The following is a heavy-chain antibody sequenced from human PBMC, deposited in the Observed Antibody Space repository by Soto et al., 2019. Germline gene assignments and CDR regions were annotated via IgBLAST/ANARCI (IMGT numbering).Heavy chain of an antibody. D-gene: IGHD3-16*01. CDR2: ISGSGST. V-gene: IGHV3-23*01. J-gene: IGHJ6*03. Sequence: EVQLLESRGGLVQPGGSLRLSCAASGFTVSSYAMSWVRQAPGKGLEWVSAISGSGSTYSADSVKGRFTISRDSSKNTVYLEMNSLRAEDTAVYYCAKALRFTFTTGYYMDVWGRGTTVTVSS. CDR3: AKALRFTFTTGYYMDV. CDR1: GFTVSSYA.